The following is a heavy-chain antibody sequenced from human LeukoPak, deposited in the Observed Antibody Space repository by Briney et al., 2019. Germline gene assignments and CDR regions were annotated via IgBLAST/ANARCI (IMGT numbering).Heavy chain of an antibody. Sequence: GGSLRLSCEASGFTFIGYGMHWVRQAPGKGLEWVTGISYDGSNQYYTDSVKGRFTISRDNSKNTLYLQMNSLRPEDTAVYYCAKPRGGDSWAFDFWGQGTMVTVSS. J-gene: IGHJ3*01. D-gene: IGHD2-21*02. CDR3: AKPRGGDSWAFDF. V-gene: IGHV3-30*18. CDR2: ISYDGSNQ. CDR1: GFTFIGYG.